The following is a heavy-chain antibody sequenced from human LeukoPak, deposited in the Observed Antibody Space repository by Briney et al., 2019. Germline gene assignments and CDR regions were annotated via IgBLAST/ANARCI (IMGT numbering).Heavy chain of an antibody. CDR1: GFTFNNYA. Sequence: GGSLRLSCAASGFTFNNYAMSWVRQAPGKGLEWVSAISGSGGSTYYADSVKGRFTISRDISKNTLHLQMNSLRADDTAVYYCASYNPYYGGQGTLVTVSS. V-gene: IGHV3-23*01. D-gene: IGHD1-1*01. CDR2: ISGSGGST. J-gene: IGHJ4*02. CDR3: ASYNPYY.